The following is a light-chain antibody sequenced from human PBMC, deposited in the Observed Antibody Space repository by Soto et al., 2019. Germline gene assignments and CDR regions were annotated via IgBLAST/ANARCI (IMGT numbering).Light chain of an antibody. Sequence: QSALTQPPSASRSPGQSLTISCTGTSSDVGANNYVSWYQQNPGKAPKLMLYDVNKRPSGVPDRFSGSKSGNTASLTVSGSQAEDEADYYCSSYAGGNSWVFGGGTKRTVL. CDR2: DVN. CDR1: SSDVGANNY. V-gene: IGLV2-8*02. J-gene: IGLJ3*02. CDR3: SSYAGGNSWV.